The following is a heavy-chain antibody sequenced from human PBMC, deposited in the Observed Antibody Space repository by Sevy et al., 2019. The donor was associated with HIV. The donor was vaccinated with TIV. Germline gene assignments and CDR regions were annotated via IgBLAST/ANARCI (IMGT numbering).Heavy chain of an antibody. D-gene: IGHD1-26*01. J-gene: IGHJ6*02. V-gene: IGHV3-11*01. CDR3: ARLPIWEGVRPSYYGMDV. CDR2: ISSSGSTI. Sequence: GGSLRLSCAASGFTFSDYYMSWIRQAPGKGLEWVSYISSSGSTIYYADSVKGRFTISRDNAKNSLYLQMNSLRAEDTAVYYCARLPIWEGVRPSYYGMDVWGQGTTVTVSS. CDR1: GFTFSDYY.